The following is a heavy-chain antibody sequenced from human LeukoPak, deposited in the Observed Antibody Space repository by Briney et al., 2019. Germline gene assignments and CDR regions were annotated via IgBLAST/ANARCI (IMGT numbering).Heavy chain of an antibody. J-gene: IGHJ4*02. CDR2: FYHGGST. V-gene: IGHV4-38-2*02. Sequence: SETLSLTCTVSGYSISTGYYWDWIRQPPGKGLEWIGTFYHGGSTNYNPSLKSRVAISVDTSKDQFSLKLSSVTAADTAVYYCARGRSNWGSGHFDYWGQGTLVTVSS. CDR1: GYSISTGYY. CDR3: ARGRSNWGSGHFDY. D-gene: IGHD7-27*01.